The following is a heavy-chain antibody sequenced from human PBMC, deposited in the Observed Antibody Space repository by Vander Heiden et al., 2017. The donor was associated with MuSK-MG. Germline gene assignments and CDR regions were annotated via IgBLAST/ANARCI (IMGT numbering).Heavy chain of an antibody. D-gene: IGHD5-18*01. CDR2: ISSTGSTI. J-gene: IGHJ4*02. CDR3: ARTRGFYNYGLGPLEY. CDR1: GFTFSDYY. Sequence: QVQLVESGGGLVKPGWSLRLSCAASGFTFSDYYMSWVRQAPGKGLEWVSYISSTGSTIYYADSVKGRFTVSRDNAKNSLYLQMNSLRAEDTAVYYCARTRGFYNYGLGPLEYWGQGNLVTVSS. V-gene: IGHV3-11*04.